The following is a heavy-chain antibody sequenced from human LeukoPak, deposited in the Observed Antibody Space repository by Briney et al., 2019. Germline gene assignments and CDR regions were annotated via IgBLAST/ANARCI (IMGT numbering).Heavy chain of an antibody. CDR1: GFTFTNSA. J-gene: IGHJ6*02. D-gene: IGHD2-8*02. CDR2: IVVASGNT. V-gene: IGHV1-58*02. CDR3: AKDLSLVVYYYYGMDV. Sequence: GASVKVSCKASGFTFTNSAMQWVRQARGQRLEWIGWIVVASGNTKYAQKFQERVTITRDMSTSTAYMELSSLRPEDTAVYYCAKDLSLVVYYYYGMDVWGQGTTVTVSS.